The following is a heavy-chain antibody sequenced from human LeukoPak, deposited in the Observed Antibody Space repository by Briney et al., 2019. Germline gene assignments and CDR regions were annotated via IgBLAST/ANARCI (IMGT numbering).Heavy chain of an antibody. V-gene: IGHV5-51*01. Sequence: LGESLKISCKGSGYSFTSYWIGWVRQMPGKGLEWMGIIYPGDSDTRYSPSFQGQVTISADKSISTAYLQWSSLKASDTAMYYCARHLRARGVGATRTLLYYFDYWGQGTLVTVSS. J-gene: IGHJ4*02. CDR1: GYSFTSYW. D-gene: IGHD1-26*01. CDR3: ARHLRARGVGATRTLLYYFDY. CDR2: IYPGDSDT.